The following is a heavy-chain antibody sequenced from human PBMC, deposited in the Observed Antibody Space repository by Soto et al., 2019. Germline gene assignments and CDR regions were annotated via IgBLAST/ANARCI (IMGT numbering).Heavy chain of an antibody. CDR3: ATGFLTDNYRSGGSCYSGGFDP. CDR1: GYTLTELS. CDR2: FDPEDGET. J-gene: IGHJ5*02. V-gene: IGHV1-24*01. Sequence: ASVKVSCKVSGYTLTELSMHWVRQAPGKGLEWMGGFDPEDGETIYAQKFQGRVTMTEDTSTDTAYMELSSLRSEDTAVYYCATGFLTDNYRSGGSCYSGGFDPWGQGTLVTVSS. D-gene: IGHD2-15*01.